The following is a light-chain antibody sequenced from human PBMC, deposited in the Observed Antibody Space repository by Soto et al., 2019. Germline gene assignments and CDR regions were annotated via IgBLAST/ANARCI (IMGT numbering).Light chain of an antibody. V-gene: IGLV2-14*01. CDR3: SSYTSSSTPYV. CDR1: SSDVGGYNY. J-gene: IGLJ1*01. CDR2: DVS. Sequence: QAVVTQPASVSGSPGQSITISCTGTSSDVGGYNYVSWYQQHPGKAPKLMIYDVSNRPSGVSNRFSGSKSGNTASLTISGLQAEDEADYYCSSYTSSSTPYVFGTETKLTVL.